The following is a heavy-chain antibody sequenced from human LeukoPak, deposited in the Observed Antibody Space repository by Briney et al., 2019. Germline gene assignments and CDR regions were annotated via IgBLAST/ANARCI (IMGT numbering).Heavy chain of an antibody. V-gene: IGHV3-21*01. CDR2: ISSTSAYI. CDR3: ARVAVSGPTGWFDS. D-gene: IGHD2-8*02. CDR1: GFALKSYS. Sequence: GSLRLSCGGSGFALKSYSLTWVRQAPGKGLEWASSISSTSAYIHYADSVKGRFTISRDNVDNVVYLEMNGLRAEDTATYYCARVAVSGPTGWFDSWGQGTLVIVSS. J-gene: IGHJ5*01.